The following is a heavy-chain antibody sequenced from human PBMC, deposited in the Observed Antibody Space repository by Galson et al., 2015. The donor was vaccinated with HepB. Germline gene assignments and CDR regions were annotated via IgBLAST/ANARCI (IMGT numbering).Heavy chain of an antibody. J-gene: IGHJ6*02. CDR2: IIPIFGTA. CDR3: ARGPFVVVPAAHGLATQYYYYGMDV. D-gene: IGHD2-2*01. CDR1: GGTFSSYA. V-gene: IGHV1-69*13. Sequence: SVKVSCKASGGTFSSYAISWVRQAPGQGLEWMGGIIPIFGTANYAQKFQGRVTITADESTSTAYMELSSLRSEDTAVYYCARGPFVVVPAAHGLATQYYYYGMDVWGQGTTATVSS.